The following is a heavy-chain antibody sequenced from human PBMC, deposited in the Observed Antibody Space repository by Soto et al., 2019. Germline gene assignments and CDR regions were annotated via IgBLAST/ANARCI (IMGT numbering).Heavy chain of an antibody. Sequence: EVQLVESGGGLVQPGGSLRLSCAASGFTFSSYSMNWVRQAPGKGLEWVSYISSSSSTIYYADSVKGRFTISRDNAKNPLYLQMNSLSAEDTAVYYCARGVVVTAHWYFDLWGRGTLVTVSS. V-gene: IGHV3-48*01. CDR1: GFTFSSYS. CDR2: ISSSSSTI. D-gene: IGHD2-21*02. J-gene: IGHJ2*01. CDR3: ARGVVVTAHWYFDL.